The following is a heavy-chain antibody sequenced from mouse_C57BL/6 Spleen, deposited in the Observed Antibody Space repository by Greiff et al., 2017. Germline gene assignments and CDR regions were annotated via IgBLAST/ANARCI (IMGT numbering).Heavy chain of an antibody. CDR2: ISDGGSYT. Sequence: EVKLMESGGGLVKPGGSLKLSCAASGFTFSSYAMSWVRQTPEKRLEWVATISDGGSYTYYPDNVKGRFTISRDNAKNNLYLQMSHLKSEDTAMYYCARAPNPPYFDYWGQGTTLTVSS. CDR1: GFTFSSYA. D-gene: IGHD4-1*01. J-gene: IGHJ2*01. V-gene: IGHV5-4*03. CDR3: ARAPNPPYFDY.